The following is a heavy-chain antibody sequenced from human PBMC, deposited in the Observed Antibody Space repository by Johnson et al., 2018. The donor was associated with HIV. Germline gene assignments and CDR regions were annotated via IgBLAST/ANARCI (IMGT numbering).Heavy chain of an antibody. CDR2: IGTAGDT. CDR3: TTDITMIIVAKRADDAFDI. J-gene: IGHJ3*02. CDR1: GFTFSSYD. Sequence: VQLVESGGGLVQPGGSLRLSCAASGFTFSSYDMHWVRQATVKGLEWVSAIGTAGDTYYPGSVKGRFTISRDDSKNTLYLQMNSLKTEDTAIYYCTTDITMIIVAKRADDAFDIWGQGTMVTVSS. V-gene: IGHV3-13*01. D-gene: IGHD3-22*01.